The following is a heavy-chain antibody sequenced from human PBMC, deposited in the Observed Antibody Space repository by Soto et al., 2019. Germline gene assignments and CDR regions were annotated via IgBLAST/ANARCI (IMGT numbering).Heavy chain of an antibody. CDR1: GGSISSGGYY. V-gene: IGHV4-31*03. J-gene: IGHJ5*02. D-gene: IGHD3-22*01. Sequence: SETLSLTCTVSGGSISSGGYYWSWILQHPGKGLEWIGYIYYSGSTYYNPSLKSRVTRSVDTSKNQFSLKLSAVTAADTAVDYCARDHQFYYYDSRGSSSWFDPWGQGTLVTVSS. CDR3: ARDHQFYYYDSRGSSSWFDP. CDR2: IYYSGST.